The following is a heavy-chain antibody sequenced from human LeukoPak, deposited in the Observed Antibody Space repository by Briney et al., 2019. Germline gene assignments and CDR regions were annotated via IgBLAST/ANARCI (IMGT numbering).Heavy chain of an antibody. CDR2: IYYSGST. V-gene: IGHV4-59*01. J-gene: IGHJ6*02. CDR3: ARAGYGMDV. Sequence: PSETLSLTCTVSGGSISSYYWSWIRQPPGKGLEWIGYIYYSGSTNYNPSLKSRVTISVDTSKNQFSLKLSSVTAAGTAVYYCARAGYGMDVWGQGTTVTVSS. CDR1: GGSISSYY.